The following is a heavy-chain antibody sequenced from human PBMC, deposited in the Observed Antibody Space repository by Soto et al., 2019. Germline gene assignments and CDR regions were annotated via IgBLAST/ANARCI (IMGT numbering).Heavy chain of an antibody. CDR2: IIPIFGTA. CDR1: GGTFSSYA. CDR3: ARRTSIAARLGWFDP. V-gene: IGHV1-69*13. J-gene: IGHJ5*02. Sequence: ASVKVSCKASGGTFSSYAISWVRQAPGQGLEWMGGIIPIFGTANYAQKFQGRVTITADESTSTAYMELSSLRSEDTAAYYCARRTSIAARLGWFDPWGQGTLVTVSS. D-gene: IGHD6-6*01.